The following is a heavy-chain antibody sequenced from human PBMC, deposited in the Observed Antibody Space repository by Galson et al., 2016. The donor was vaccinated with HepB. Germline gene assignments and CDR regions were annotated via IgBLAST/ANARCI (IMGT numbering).Heavy chain of an antibody. J-gene: IGHJ4*02. CDR1: GFTFSRYG. Sequence: SLRLSCAASGFTFSRYGMHWVRQAPGKGLEWVSSVSSSSSYIYYADSVKGRFTISRDDAKNSLSLQMNSLRAEDTAVCYCARAERYCSSTSCYDVSLDYWGQGTLVTVSS. CDR2: VSSSSSYI. CDR3: ARAERYCSSTSCYDVSLDY. D-gene: IGHD2-2*01. V-gene: IGHV3-21*01.